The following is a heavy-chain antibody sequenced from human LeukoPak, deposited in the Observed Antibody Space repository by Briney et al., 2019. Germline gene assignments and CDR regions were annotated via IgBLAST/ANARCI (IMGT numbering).Heavy chain of an antibody. CDR1: GFTFSSYA. J-gene: IGHJ6*02. Sequence: GGSLRLSCAASGFTFSSYAMSWVRQAPGKGLEWVSAISGSGGSTYYADSVKGRFTISRDNSKNTLYLQMNSLRAEDTAVYYCAKEVYGSGSCYPAYYYYYGMDVWGQGTTVTVSS. CDR3: AKEVYGSGSCYPAYYYYYGMDV. V-gene: IGHV3-23*01. CDR2: ISGSGGST. D-gene: IGHD3-10*01.